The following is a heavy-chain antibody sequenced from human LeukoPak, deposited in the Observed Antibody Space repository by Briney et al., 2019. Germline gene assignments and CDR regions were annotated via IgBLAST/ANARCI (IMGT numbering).Heavy chain of an antibody. Sequence: PSETLSLTCTVSVGSISSSSYYWGWIRQPPGKGLEWIGSFYYGGRNYYNPSLKSRVTISVDKSKKQFSLKLSSVAAADTAVYYCASSDSSGYFDYWGQGTLVTVSS. CDR2: FYYGGRN. CDR3: ASSDSSGYFDY. D-gene: IGHD3-22*01. CDR1: VGSISSSSYY. V-gene: IGHV4-39*01. J-gene: IGHJ4*02.